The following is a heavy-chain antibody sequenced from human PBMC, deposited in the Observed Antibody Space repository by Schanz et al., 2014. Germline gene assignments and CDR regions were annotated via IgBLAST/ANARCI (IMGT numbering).Heavy chain of an antibody. CDR1: GGTFSRLT. CDR3: ARDLTVDTGYVVHYYYYGMDV. CDR2: ISPYTGNT. J-gene: IGHJ6*02. D-gene: IGHD5-12*01. Sequence: VQLEQSGADVKKPGSSVRVSCKASGGTFSRLTFSWVRQAPGQGLEWVGWISPYTGNTHYFDKMEGRVTMTTDTSTSTAYMELTSLRSEDTAVYFCARDLTVDTGYVVHYYYYGMDVWGQGTLVTVSS. V-gene: IGHV1-18*01.